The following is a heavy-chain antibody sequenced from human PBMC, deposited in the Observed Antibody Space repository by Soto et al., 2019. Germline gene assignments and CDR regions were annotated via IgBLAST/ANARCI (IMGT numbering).Heavy chain of an antibody. J-gene: IGHJ6*02. D-gene: IGHD6-6*01. V-gene: IGHV1-69*13. CDR3: ARGQGIAARRQGPAYYYGMDV. Sequence: SVKLSCKASGYTFTSYAISWVRQAPGQGLEWMGGIIPIFGTANYAQKFQGRVTITADESTSTAYMELSSLRSEDTAVYYCARGQGIAARRQGPAYYYGMDVWGQGTTVTVSS. CDR1: GYTFTSYA. CDR2: IIPIFGTA.